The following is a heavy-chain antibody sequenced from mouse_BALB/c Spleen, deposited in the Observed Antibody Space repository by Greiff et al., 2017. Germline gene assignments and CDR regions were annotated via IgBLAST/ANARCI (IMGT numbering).Heavy chain of an antibody. CDR3: AREGKGDAMDY. J-gene: IGHJ4*01. Sequence: QVQLQQSGAELVRPGTSVKISCKASGYTFTNYWLGWVKQRPGHGLEWIGDIYPGGGYTNYNEKFKGKATLTADTSSSTAYMQLSSLTSEDSAVYFCAREGKGDAMDYWGQGTSVTVSS. V-gene: IGHV1-63*02. CDR2: IYPGGGYT. CDR1: GYTFTNYW.